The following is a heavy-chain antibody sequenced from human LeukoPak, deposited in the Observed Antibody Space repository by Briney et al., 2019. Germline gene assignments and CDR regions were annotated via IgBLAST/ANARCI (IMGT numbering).Heavy chain of an antibody. V-gene: IGHV3-23*01. J-gene: IGHJ4*02. CDR2: ISGSGNST. CDR1: GFTFSSYA. Sequence: GGSLRLSCAASGFTFSSYAMSWVRQAPGKGLEWVPAISGSGNSTYYADSVKGRFTISRDNSKNTLYLQMNSLRAEDTAVYYCAKGRESSGSRGPIDYWGQGTLVTVSS. CDR3: AKGRESSGSRGPIDY. D-gene: IGHD6-19*01.